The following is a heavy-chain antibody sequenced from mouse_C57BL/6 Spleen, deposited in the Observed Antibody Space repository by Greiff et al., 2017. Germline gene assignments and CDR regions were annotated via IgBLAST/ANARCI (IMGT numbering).Heavy chain of an antibody. CDR3: TIYYYGSSPFDY. CDR1: GFNIKDDY. D-gene: IGHD1-1*01. V-gene: IGHV14-4*01. J-gene: IGHJ2*01. CDR2: IDPENGDT. Sequence: SGAELVRPGASVKLSCTASGFNIKDDYMHWVKQRPEQGLEWIGWIDPENGDTEYASKFQGKATITADTSSNTAYLQLSSLTSEDTAVYYCTIYYYGSSPFDYWGQGTTLTVSS.